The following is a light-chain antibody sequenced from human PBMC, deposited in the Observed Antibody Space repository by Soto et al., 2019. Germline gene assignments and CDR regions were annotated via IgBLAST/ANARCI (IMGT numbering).Light chain of an antibody. J-gene: IGLJ1*01. CDR1: SSDVGGYNY. CDR2: EVS. CDR3: SSYTSSSTLNV. V-gene: IGLV2-14*01. Sequence: QFALTQPASVSGSPGQSITISCTGTSSDVGGYNYVSWYQQHPGKAPKLMIYEVSNRPSGVSYRFSGYKSGNTASLTISGLQAEDEADYYCSSYTSSSTLNVFGTGTKLTVL.